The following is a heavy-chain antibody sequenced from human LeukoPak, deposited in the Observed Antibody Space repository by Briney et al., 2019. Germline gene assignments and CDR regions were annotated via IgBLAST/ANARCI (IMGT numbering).Heavy chain of an antibody. Sequence: GGSLRLSCAASGFTFSTYAMSWVRQAPGKGLEWVSAISGSGGSKYYAGSVKGRFTMSRDNSKNMLYLQMNSLRAEDTAVYYCAKEKYSTGFFDYWGQGTLVTVSS. CDR3: AKEKYSTGFFDY. CDR1: GFTFSTYA. CDR2: ISGSGGSK. J-gene: IGHJ4*02. D-gene: IGHD4-11*01. V-gene: IGHV3-23*01.